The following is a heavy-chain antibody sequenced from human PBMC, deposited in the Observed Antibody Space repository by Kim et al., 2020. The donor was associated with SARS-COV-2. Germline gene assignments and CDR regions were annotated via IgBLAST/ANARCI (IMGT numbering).Heavy chain of an antibody. V-gene: IGHV3-21*01. CDR2: ISSTSTYI. CDR3: ARTEYYYGMDV. Sequence: GGSLRLSCAASGFTFSSYTMNWVRQAPGKGLEWVSSISSTSTYIYYADSVKGRFTISRDNAKKSLYLQMNSLRAEDTAVYYCARTEYYYGMDVWGQGTTVTVSS. CDR1: GFTFSSYT. J-gene: IGHJ6*02.